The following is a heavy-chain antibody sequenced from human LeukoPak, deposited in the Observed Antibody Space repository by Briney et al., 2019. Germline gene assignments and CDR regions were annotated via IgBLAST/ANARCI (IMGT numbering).Heavy chain of an antibody. CDR3: ATQQLVLVY. CDR2: NKSKTDGGTT. CDR1: GFTFSNAW. V-gene: IGHV3-15*01. J-gene: IGHJ4*02. Sequence: GGSLRLSCAASGFTFSNAWMSWVRQAPGKGLEWIGHNKSKTDGGTTDYAAPVKGRFTISRDDSKNTLSLQMNSLRTEDTAVYYCATQQLVLVYWGQGTLVTVSS. D-gene: IGHD6-6*01.